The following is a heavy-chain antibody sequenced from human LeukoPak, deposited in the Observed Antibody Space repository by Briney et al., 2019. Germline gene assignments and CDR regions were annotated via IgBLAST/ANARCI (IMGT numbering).Heavy chain of an antibody. V-gene: IGHV4-34*01. D-gene: IGHD1-26*01. Sequence: SQTLSLTCALYGGSLSGYYCSWIRQPPGKGLGWIGEINHSVSTTYNPSLKRRVTISVDTSKNQFSLQLSSVTAADTAVYYCARRVGYRRGAAFDIWGQGTMVTVSS. CDR3: ARRVGYRRGAAFDI. CDR2: INHSVST. CDR1: GGSLSGYY. J-gene: IGHJ3*02.